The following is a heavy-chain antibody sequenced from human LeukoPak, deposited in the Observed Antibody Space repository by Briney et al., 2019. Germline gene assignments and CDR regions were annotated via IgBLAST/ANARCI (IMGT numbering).Heavy chain of an antibody. V-gene: IGHV3-30-3*01. D-gene: IGHD3-10*01. CDR1: GFSLSNFQ. CDR3: MRDYMGWFDP. Sequence: GRSLRLSCVASGFSLSNFQMYWVRQAPGKGLEWVSIISLDGSTEFYADSVKGRFTISRDTASNTMHLEMNNLRIEDTAVYYCMRDYMGWFDPWGQGTLVTVSS. CDR2: ISLDGSTE. J-gene: IGHJ5*02.